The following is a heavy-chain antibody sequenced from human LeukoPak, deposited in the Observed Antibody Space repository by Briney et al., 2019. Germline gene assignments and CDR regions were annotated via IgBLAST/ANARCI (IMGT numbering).Heavy chain of an antibody. V-gene: IGHV3-43*01. J-gene: IGHJ4*02. CDR3: ASQRVYPMDY. CDR2: VNWEGDTT. D-gene: IGHD2-8*01. Sequence: GGSLRLSCGASGFTFNTYSMHWVRQAPGKGLEWVSLVNWEGDTTYYADSVRGRFTISRDNSKNTLYLQMNSLRAEDTAVYYCASQRVYPMDYWGQGTLVTVSS. CDR1: GFTFNTYS.